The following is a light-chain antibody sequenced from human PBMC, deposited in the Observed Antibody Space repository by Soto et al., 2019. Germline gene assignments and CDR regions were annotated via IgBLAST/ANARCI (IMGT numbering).Light chain of an antibody. Sequence: QSALTQPPSASGSPGQSVTISCTGTSSDVGGYNYVSWYQQHPGKAPKVLIYEVTKRPSGVPGRFSGSKSGDTASLTVSGLQSEDEATYYCASYAGSNNYVFGTGTKLTVL. CDR1: SSDVGGYNY. V-gene: IGLV2-8*01. J-gene: IGLJ1*01. CDR3: ASYAGSNNYV. CDR2: EVT.